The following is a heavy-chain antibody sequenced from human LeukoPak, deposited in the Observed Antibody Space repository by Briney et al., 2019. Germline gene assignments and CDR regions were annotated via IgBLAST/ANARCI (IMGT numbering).Heavy chain of an antibody. Sequence: KSGGSLRPSCAASGFTFSSYSMNWVRQAPGKGLEWVSSISSSSSYIYYADSVKGRFTISRDNAKNSLYLQMNSLRAEDTAVYYCARDHNVAPYYYYYYMDVWGKGTTVTIPS. CDR1: GFTFSSYS. CDR3: ARDHNVAPYYYYYYMDV. J-gene: IGHJ6*03. CDR2: ISSSSSYI. V-gene: IGHV3-21*01. D-gene: IGHD1-14*01.